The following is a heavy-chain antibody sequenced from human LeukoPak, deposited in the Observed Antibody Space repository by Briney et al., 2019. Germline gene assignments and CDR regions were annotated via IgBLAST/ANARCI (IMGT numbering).Heavy chain of an antibody. CDR1: GFTFSSYA. D-gene: IGHD5-12*01. CDR3: ARSWGSGYDLNY. V-gene: IGHV3-64*01. Sequence: GGSLRLSCAASGFTFSSYAMHWVRQAPGKGLEYVSAISSNGGSTYYANSVKGRFTISRDNSKNTLYLQMGSLRAEDMAVYYCARSWGSGYDLNYWGQGTLVTVSS. J-gene: IGHJ4*02. CDR2: ISSNGGST.